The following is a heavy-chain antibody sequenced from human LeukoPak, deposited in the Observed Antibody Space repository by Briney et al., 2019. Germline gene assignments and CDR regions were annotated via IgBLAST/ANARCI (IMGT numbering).Heavy chain of an antibody. CDR1: GVSISSYY. V-gene: IGHV4-4*07. D-gene: IGHD2-2*01. J-gene: IGHJ4*02. CDR2: IYTSGST. CDR3: AREPAAIGPDY. Sequence: SETLSLTCTVSGVSISSYYWSWIRQPAGKGLEWIGHIYTSGSTNYNPSLKSRVTMSVDTSKNQLSLKLSSVTAADTAVYYCAREPAAIGPDYWGQGTLVTVSS.